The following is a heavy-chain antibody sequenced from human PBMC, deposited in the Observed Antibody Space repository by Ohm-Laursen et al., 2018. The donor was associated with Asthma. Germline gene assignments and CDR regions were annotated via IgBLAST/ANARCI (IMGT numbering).Heavy chain of an antibody. V-gene: IGHV3-30*03. CDR1: GFTFSSYG. J-gene: IGHJ6*02. CDR3: ACNTMVRGGTYYYYYYGMDV. CDR2: ISYDGSNK. D-gene: IGHD3-10*01. Sequence: SLRLSCAASGFTFSSYGMHWVRQAPGKGLEWVAVISYDGSNKYYADSVKGRFTISRDNSKNTLYLQMNSLRAEDTAVYYCACNTMVRGGTYYYYYYGMDVWGQGTTVTVSS.